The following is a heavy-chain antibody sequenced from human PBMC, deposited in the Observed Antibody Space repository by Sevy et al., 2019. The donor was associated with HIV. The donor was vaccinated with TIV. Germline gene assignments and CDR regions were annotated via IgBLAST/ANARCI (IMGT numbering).Heavy chain of an antibody. V-gene: IGHV1-69*13. Sequence: ASVKVSCKASGGTFSSYVISWVRQAPGQGLEWMGRIIPIFGTANYAQKFQGRVTITADESTSTAYMELSSLRSEDTAVYYCARVPFPGIAGAGHLGGAFDIWGQGTMVTVSS. CDR1: GGTFSSYV. J-gene: IGHJ3*02. D-gene: IGHD6-13*01. CDR3: ARVPFPGIAGAGHLGGAFDI. CDR2: IIPIFGTA.